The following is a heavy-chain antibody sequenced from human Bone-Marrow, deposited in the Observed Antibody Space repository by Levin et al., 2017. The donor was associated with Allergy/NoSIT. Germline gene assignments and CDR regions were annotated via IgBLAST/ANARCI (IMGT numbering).Heavy chain of an antibody. CDR3: TRERRGGRGGIILNYAMDV. Sequence: PGGSLRLSCAASGLTFSDAWITWVRQAPGKGLEWVGRIKRKIDGGTTDFAAPVKGRFAISRDESKNTLYLQMSSLKTEDTATYYCTRERRGGRGGIILNYAMDVWGQGTTVTVSS. J-gene: IGHJ6*02. D-gene: IGHD3-16*01. CDR2: IKRKIDGGTT. V-gene: IGHV3-15*01. CDR1: GLTFSDAW.